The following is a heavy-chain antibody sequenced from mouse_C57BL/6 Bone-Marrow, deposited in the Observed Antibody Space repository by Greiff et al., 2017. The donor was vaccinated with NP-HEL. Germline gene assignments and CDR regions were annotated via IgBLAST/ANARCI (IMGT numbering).Heavy chain of an antibody. V-gene: IGHV1-81*01. Sequence: QVQLKESGAELARPGASVKLSCKASGYTFTSYGISWVKQRTGQGLEWIGEIYPRSGNTYYNEKFKGKATLTADKSSSTAYMELSSLTSEDSAVYFCARLPSITTVVAKGDYYAMDYWGQGTSVTVSS. D-gene: IGHD1-1*01. CDR3: ARLPSITTVVAKGDYYAMDY. CDR1: GYTFTSYG. CDR2: IYPRSGNT. J-gene: IGHJ4*01.